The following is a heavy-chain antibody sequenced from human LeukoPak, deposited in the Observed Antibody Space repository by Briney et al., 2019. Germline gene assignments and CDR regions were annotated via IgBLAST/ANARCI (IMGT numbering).Heavy chain of an antibody. CDR1: GYTLSELS. CDR3: ATYLAGGYYLAVDY. CDR2: FDPEDGET. J-gene: IGHJ4*02. D-gene: IGHD3-22*01. V-gene: IGHV1-24*01. Sequence: ASVKVSCKVSGYTLSELSMNWVRQAPGKGLEWMGGFDPEDGETIYAQKFQGRVTMTEDTSTDTAYMELSSLRSEDTAVYYCATYLAGGYYLAVDYWGQGTLVTVSS.